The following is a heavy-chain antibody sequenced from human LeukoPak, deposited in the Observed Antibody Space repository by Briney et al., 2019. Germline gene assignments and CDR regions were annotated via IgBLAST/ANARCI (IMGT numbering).Heavy chain of an antibody. CDR3: ARREGGSWFDP. Sequence: GGSLRLSCAASRFTFSSYWMSWVRQAPGKGLEWVANIKQDGSEKYYVDSVKGRFTISRDNSKSTVYLQMNSLRSEGTAVYYCARREGGSWFDPWGQGTLVTVSS. J-gene: IGHJ5*02. V-gene: IGHV3-7*03. CDR1: RFTFSSYW. D-gene: IGHD1-26*01. CDR2: IKQDGSEK.